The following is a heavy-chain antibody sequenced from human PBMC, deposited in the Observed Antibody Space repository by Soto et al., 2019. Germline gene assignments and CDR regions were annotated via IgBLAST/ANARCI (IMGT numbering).Heavy chain of an antibody. CDR2: IYWDDDK. D-gene: IGHD3-10*01. J-gene: IGHJ5*02. CDR1: GFSLSTTGVG. Sequence: QITLKESGPTLVRPTQTLTLTCTFSGFSLSTTGVGVGWIRQPPGKALEWLALIYWDDDKRYSPSLKSRLTITTETSKTEVILTMTNMDPVHTATYHCAQRLRDYGLGRERANYFDPGGQGTLVTVSS. V-gene: IGHV2-5*02. CDR3: AQRLRDYGLGRERANYFDP.